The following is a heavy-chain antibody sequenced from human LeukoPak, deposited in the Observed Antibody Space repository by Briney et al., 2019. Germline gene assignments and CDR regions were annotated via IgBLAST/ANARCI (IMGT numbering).Heavy chain of an antibody. V-gene: IGHV1-2*02. CDR1: GYTFTGFY. D-gene: IGHD2-21*02. CDR3: AREPWYCGGDCYSAQYFQH. J-gene: IGHJ1*01. Sequence: ASVKVSCKAFGYTFTGFYMHWVRQAPGQRVECLGWINPKSDGTNNTQKFQGRVTMTRDTSIITAYMGMSRLRSDDTTVYYCAREPWYCGGDCYSAQYFQHWGQGILVTVSS. CDR2: INPKSDGT.